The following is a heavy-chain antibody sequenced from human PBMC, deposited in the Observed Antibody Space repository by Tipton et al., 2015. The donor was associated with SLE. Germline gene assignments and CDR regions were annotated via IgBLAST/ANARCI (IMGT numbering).Heavy chain of an antibody. Sequence: TLSLTCTVSGYSISSSYYWSWIRQPPGKGLEWIGYIYTSGSTNYNPSLKSRVTISVDTSKNQFSLKLSSVTAADTAVYYCARFMRGGAAAGTGWYFDYWGQGTLVTVSS. CDR3: ARFMRGGAAAGTGWYFDY. J-gene: IGHJ4*02. D-gene: IGHD6-13*01. CDR1: GYSISSSYY. V-gene: IGHV4-4*09. CDR2: IYTSGST.